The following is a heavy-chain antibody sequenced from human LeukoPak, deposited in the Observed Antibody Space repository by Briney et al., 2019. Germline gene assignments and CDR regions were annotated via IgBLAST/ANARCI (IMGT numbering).Heavy chain of an antibody. CDR2: ISRSSSYI. Sequence: GGSLRLSCAASGFTFSSYTMNWVRQAPGKGLEWVSSISRSSSYIYYADSVKGRFTISRDNAKNSLYVQMNSLRGEDTAVYYCARHFGYNYGYIDFWGQGTLVTVSS. J-gene: IGHJ4*02. CDR3: ARHFGYNYGYIDF. D-gene: IGHD5-18*01. V-gene: IGHV3-21*01. CDR1: GFTFSSYT.